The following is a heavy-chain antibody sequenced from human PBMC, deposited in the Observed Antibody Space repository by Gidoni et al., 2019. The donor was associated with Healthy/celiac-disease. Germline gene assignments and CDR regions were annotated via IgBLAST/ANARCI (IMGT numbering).Heavy chain of an antibody. CDR1: GFSISTSGVG. J-gene: IGHJ5*02. D-gene: IGHD2-21*01. CDR3: AHSRGAYGGGDCYSEDNWFDP. Sequence: QITVKESGPTRVKPTQSLTLTCACSGFSISTSGVGVGWIRPPPGKALEWLALIYWDDDKRYSPSPKSRLTFSTDTSKNHVVLIMTNMDPVDTATYSCAHSRGAYGGGDCYSEDNWFDPWGQGTLVTVSS. CDR2: IYWDDDK. V-gene: IGHV2-5*02.